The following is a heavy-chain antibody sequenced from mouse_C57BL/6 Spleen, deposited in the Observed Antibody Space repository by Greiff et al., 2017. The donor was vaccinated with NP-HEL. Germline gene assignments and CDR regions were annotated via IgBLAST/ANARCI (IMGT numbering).Heavy chain of an antibody. CDR1: GYTFTSYW. D-gene: IGHD1-1*01. V-gene: IGHV1-69*01. Sequence: VQLQQSGAELVMPGASVKLSCKASGYTFTSYWMHWVKQRPGQGLEWIGEIDPSDSYTNYNQKFKGKSTLTVDKSSSTAYMQLSSLTSEDSAVYYYARYTTVVAEGYFDVWGTGTTVTVSS. CDR2: IDPSDSYT. CDR3: ARYTTVVAEGYFDV. J-gene: IGHJ1*03.